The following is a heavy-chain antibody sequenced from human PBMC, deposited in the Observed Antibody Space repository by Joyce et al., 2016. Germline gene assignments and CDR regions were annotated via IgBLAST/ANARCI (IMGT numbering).Heavy chain of an antibody. V-gene: IGHV2-5*02. D-gene: IGHD3-9*01. Sequence: QITLKESGPTLVKPTQTLTLTCTFSGFSLTTTGVGVGWIRQPPGKALEWLALIFWDDDKRYSPSLESRLTITNETSKNHVVFTMANMDPVDTATYYCARLDVLTGHFRVNAFDFWGQGTRVTVSS. CDR1: GFSLTTTGVG. CDR2: IFWDDDK. CDR3: ARLDVLTGHFRVNAFDF. J-gene: IGHJ3*01.